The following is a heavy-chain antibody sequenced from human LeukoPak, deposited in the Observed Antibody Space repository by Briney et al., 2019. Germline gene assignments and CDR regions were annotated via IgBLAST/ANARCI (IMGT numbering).Heavy chain of an antibody. Sequence: SETLSLTCTVSGGSISSDSYYWSWIRQPPGKGLEWIGYIYYSGSTNYNPSLKSRVTISVDTSKNQFSLKLSSVTAADTAVYYCARAPIDYDFWSGYYLSRYYYYMDVWGKGTTVTVSS. CDR1: GGSISSDSYY. J-gene: IGHJ6*03. V-gene: IGHV4-61*01. CDR3: ARAPIDYDFWSGYYLSRYYYYMDV. CDR2: IYYSGST. D-gene: IGHD3-3*01.